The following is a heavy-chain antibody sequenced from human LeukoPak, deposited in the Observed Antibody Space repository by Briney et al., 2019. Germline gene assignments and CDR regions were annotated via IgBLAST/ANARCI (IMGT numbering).Heavy chain of an antibody. V-gene: IGHV1-69*04. J-gene: IGHJ3*02. CDR1: GGTFSSYA. CDR2: IIPILGIA. D-gene: IGHD3-10*01. Sequence: SVKVSCKASGGTFSSYAINWVRQAPGQGLEWMGRIIPILGIANYAQKFQGRVTITADKSTSTAYMELSSLRSEDTAVYYCARELTMVRGVRGAFDIWGQGTMVTVSS. CDR3: ARELTMVRGVRGAFDI.